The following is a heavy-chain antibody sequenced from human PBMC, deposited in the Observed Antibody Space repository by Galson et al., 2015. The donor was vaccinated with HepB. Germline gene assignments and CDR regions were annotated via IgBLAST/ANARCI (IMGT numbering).Heavy chain of an antibody. D-gene: IGHD3-10*01. CDR1: GFTFSSYA. CDR3: ARDSRVLWFGELLAGDY. CDR2: ISYDGNNK. J-gene: IGHJ4*02. Sequence: SLRLSCAASGFTFSSYAMHWVRQAPGKGLEWVAVISYDGNNKYYADSVKGRFTISRDNSKNTLYLQMNSLRAEDTAVYYCARDSRVLWFGELLAGDYWGQGTLVTVSS. V-gene: IGHV3-30-3*01.